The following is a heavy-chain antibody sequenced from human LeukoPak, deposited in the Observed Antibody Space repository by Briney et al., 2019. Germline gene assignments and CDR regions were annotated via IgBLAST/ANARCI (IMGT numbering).Heavy chain of an antibody. J-gene: IGHJ4*02. D-gene: IGHD4-23*01. V-gene: IGHV1-2*02. CDR3: AREMETGTVVTPGY. Sequence: SVKVSCKASGYTFTDYHMHWVRQAPGQGLEWMGWINPNSGGTNYAQKFQGRVTMTRDTSISTINMELRSLRSDDTAVYYCAREMETGTVVTPGYWGQGTLVTVSS. CDR1: GYTFTDYH. CDR2: INPNSGGT.